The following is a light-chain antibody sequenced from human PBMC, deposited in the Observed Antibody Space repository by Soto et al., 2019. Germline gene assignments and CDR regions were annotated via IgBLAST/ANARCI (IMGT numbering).Light chain of an antibody. J-gene: IGKJ1*01. CDR2: DAF. V-gene: IGKV1-5*01. Sequence: DIQMTQSPSALSASVGDRVTITCRASQSIRSWLACYQQKPGNAPKLLIYDAFSLESGVALRISGRGTGTEFSLTISSLQADEFTTYTSQQSNSITWTFGQGTKVDIK. CDR3: QQSNSITWT. CDR1: QSIRSW.